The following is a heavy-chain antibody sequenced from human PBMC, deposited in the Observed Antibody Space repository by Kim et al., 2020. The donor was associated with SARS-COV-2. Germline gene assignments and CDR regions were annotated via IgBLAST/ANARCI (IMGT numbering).Heavy chain of an antibody. CDR3: ARVFSRPGAPDI. V-gene: IGHV3-11*05. CDR2: ISTHSSYT. CDR1: GFTFSNFY. D-gene: IGHD3-10*01. J-gene: IGHJ3*02. Sequence: GGSLRLSCAASGFTFSNFYMTWIRQAAGKGLEWISYISTHSSYTDYAYSVKGRFTISRDNDKDSLFLQMDSLRAEDTAVYYCARVFSRPGAPDIWGQGTMVTLSS.